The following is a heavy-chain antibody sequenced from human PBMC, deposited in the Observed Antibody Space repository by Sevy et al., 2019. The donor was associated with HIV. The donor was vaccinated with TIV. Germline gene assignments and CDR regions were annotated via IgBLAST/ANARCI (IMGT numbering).Heavy chain of an antibody. D-gene: IGHD2-8*01. J-gene: IGHJ4*02. CDR2: LSFGCGEI. V-gene: IGHV3-23*01. CDR1: GFTFSKYS. CDR3: AREGCTKPHDY. Sequence: GGSLRLSCAASGFTFSKYSMSWARQPPGKGLEWVSTLSFGCGEINYADSVKGRFTISRDNSKSSVYRQMNNLRPEDTAVYYCAREGCTKPHDYWGQGTLVTVSS.